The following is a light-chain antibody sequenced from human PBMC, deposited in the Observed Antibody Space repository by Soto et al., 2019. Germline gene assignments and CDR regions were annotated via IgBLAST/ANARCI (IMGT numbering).Light chain of an antibody. CDR2: ANS. CDR3: QSYDSSLSGVV. CDR1: SSNIGAGYD. J-gene: IGLJ2*01. Sequence: QSALTQPPSVSGAPGQRVTISCTGSSSNIGAGYDVQWYQQLPGTAPRLLIHANSNRPSGVPDRLSGSKSGTSGSLAITGLQAEDEGDYYCQSYDSSLSGVVFGGGTKLTVL. V-gene: IGLV1-40*01.